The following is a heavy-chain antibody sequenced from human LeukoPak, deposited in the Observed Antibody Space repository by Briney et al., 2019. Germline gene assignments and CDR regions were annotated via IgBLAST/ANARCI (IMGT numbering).Heavy chain of an antibody. V-gene: IGHV3-9*01. CDR1: GFTFDDYA. Sequence: QPGRSLRLSCAASGFTFDDYAMHWVRQAPGKGLEWVSGISWNSGSIGYADSVKGRFTISRDNAKNSLYLQMNSLRAEDTALYYCAKDTGANNYFDYWGQGTLVTVSS. CDR2: ISWNSGSI. J-gene: IGHJ4*02. D-gene: IGHD3-10*01. CDR3: AKDTGANNYFDY.